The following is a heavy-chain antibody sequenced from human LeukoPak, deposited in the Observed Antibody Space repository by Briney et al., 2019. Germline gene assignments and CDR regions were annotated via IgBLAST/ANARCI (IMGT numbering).Heavy chain of an antibody. V-gene: IGHV3-74*03. CDR1: GFSFSNHW. CDR3: TRDVSQSSSWYGEFDY. CDR2: INSDGSST. D-gene: IGHD6-13*01. Sequence: GGSLRLSCAASGFSFSNHWMHWVRQVPGKGLVWVSRINSDGSSTTYADSVKGRFTISRDNAKNALYLQMKSLRDEDTAVYYCTRDVSQSSSWYGEFDYWGQGTQVTVSS. J-gene: IGHJ4*02.